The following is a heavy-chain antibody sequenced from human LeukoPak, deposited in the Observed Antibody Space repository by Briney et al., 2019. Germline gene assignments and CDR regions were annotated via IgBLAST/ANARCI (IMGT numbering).Heavy chain of an antibody. V-gene: IGHV3-23*01. Sequence: GGSLRLSCAASGFTFSSHWMHWVRQAPGKGLEWVSVISASGGTTYYADSVKGRFTISRDNSKNTLYLQMNSLRAEDTAIYYCAKDGAPQQLVIYWGRGALVTVSS. CDR3: AKDGAPQQLVIY. J-gene: IGHJ4*02. D-gene: IGHD6-13*01. CDR1: GFTFSSHW. CDR2: ISASGGTT.